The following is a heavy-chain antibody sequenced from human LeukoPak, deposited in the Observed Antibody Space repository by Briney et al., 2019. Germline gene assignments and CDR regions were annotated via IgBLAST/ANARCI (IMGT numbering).Heavy chain of an antibody. CDR3: AKGPYYGSGSSYYYYGLDV. J-gene: IGHJ6*02. V-gene: IGHV3-23*01. CDR2: ISGSGST. CDR1: GFTFSSYA. D-gene: IGHD3-10*01. Sequence: GGSLRLSCAASGFTFSSYAMSWVRQAPGKGLEWVSAISGSGSTYYPDSVKGRFTISRDNSKNTLYLQMNSLRAEDTAVYYCAKGPYYGSGSSYYYYGLDVWGQGTTVTVSS.